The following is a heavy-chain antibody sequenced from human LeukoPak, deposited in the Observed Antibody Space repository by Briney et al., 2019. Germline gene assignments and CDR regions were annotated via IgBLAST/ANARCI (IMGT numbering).Heavy chain of an antibody. V-gene: IGHV1-69*05. Sequence: SVKVSCKASGGTFSSYAISWVRQAPGQGLEWMGGIIPIFGTANYAQKFQGRVTITTDESTGTAYMELSSLRSEDTAVYYCARGGYYYDSSGYYYEYFQHWGQGTLVTVSS. CDR3: ARGGYYYDSSGYYYEYFQH. J-gene: IGHJ1*01. CDR1: GGTFSSYA. CDR2: IIPIFGTA. D-gene: IGHD3-22*01.